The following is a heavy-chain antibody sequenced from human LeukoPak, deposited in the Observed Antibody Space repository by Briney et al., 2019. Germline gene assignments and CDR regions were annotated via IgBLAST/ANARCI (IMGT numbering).Heavy chain of an antibody. CDR2: IRYDGSNK. Sequence: GGSLRLSCAACGFTFSSYGMHWVRQAPGKGLEWVAFIRYDGSNKYYADSVKGRFTISRDNSKNTLYLQMNSLRAEDTAVYYCAQDVWGQGYFDYWGQGTLVTVSS. CDR1: GFTFSSYG. D-gene: IGHD3-16*01. J-gene: IGHJ4*02. V-gene: IGHV3-30*02. CDR3: AQDVWGQGYFDY.